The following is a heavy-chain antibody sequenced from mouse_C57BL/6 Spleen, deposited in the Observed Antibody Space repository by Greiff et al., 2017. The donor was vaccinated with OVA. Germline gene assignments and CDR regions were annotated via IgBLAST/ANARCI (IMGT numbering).Heavy chain of an antibody. V-gene: IGHV1-72*01. D-gene: IGHD3-2*02. CDR2: IDPNSGGT. Sequence: QVHVKQSGAELVKPGASVKLSCKASGYTFTSYWMHWVKQRPGRGLEWIGRIDPNSGGTKYNEKFKSKATLTVDKPSSTAYMQLSSLTSEDSAVYYCARPDSSGYLFAYWGQGTLVTVSA. J-gene: IGHJ3*01. CDR1: GYTFTSYW. CDR3: ARPDSSGYLFAY.